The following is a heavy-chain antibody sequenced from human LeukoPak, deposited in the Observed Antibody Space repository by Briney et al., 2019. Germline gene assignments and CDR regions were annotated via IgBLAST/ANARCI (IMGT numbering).Heavy chain of an antibody. CDR2: INHSGST. J-gene: IGHJ5*02. CDR3: ARVGGGAATDWFDP. D-gene: IGHD3-16*01. CDR1: GGSFSGCY. Sequence: SETLSLTCAVYGGSFSGCYWSWIRQPPGKGLEWIGEINHSGSTNYNPSLKSRVTMSVDTSKNQFSLKLSSVTAADTAVYYCARVGGGAATDWFDPWGQGTLVTVSS. V-gene: IGHV4-34*01.